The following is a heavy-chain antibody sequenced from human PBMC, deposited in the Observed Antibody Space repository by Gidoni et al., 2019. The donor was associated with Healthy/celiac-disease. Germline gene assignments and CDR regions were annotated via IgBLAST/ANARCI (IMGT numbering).Heavy chain of an antibody. J-gene: IGHJ4*02. Sequence: QVQLQESGPGLVKPSQTLSLTCTFTGGPTSSGGYSWSWIRQHPGKGLEWIGDIYYSGSTYYNPSLKSRVTISVDTSKNQFSLKLSSVTAADTAVYYCARGSTIFGVVIDYWGQGTLVTVSS. CDR1: GGPTSSGGYS. CDR3: ARGSTIFGVVIDY. V-gene: IGHV4-31*03. CDR2: IYYSGST. D-gene: IGHD3-3*01.